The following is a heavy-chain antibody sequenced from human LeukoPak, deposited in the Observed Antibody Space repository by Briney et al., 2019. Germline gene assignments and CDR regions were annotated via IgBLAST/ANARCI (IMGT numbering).Heavy chain of an antibody. CDR1: GFTFSSYS. CDR2: ISSSSSYI. V-gene: IGHV3-21*01. CDR3: ARDQDSSGFLDY. D-gene: IGHD6-19*01. J-gene: IGHJ4*02. Sequence: GGSLRLSCAASGFTFSSYSMTWVRQAPGKGLEWVSSISSSSSYIYYADSVKGRFTISRDNAKNSLYLQMNSLRAEDTAVYYCARDQDSSGFLDYWGQGTLVTVSS.